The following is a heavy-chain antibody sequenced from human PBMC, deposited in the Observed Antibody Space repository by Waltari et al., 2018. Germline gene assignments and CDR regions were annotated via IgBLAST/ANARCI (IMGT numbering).Heavy chain of an antibody. D-gene: IGHD5-12*01. CDR3: ATYIGASVGTAAFDV. J-gene: IGHJ3*01. CDR1: GGSITTTSHY. CDR2: ISYNGAT. Sequence: QLQLQESGPGLVKPSETLALTCSVSGGSITTTSHYWGWIRQPPGQGLEWIGTISYNGATYSSPALRGRLTLSRDTAMNQLSLKLGSVTAADTAVYYCATYIGASVGTAAFDVWGQGTMVTVSS. V-gene: IGHV4-39*01.